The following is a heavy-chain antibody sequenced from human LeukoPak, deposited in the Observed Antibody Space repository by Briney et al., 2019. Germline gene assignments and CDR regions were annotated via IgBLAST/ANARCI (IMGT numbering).Heavy chain of an antibody. D-gene: IGHD3-22*01. CDR3: ARDKTMIVVVTYYYGMDV. Sequence: GGSLRLSCAASGFTFSSYAIHWVRQAPGKGLEWVAVISYDGSNKYYADSVKGRFTISRDNSKNTLYLQMNSLRAEDTAVYYCARDKTMIVVVTYYYGMDVWGQGTTVTVSS. V-gene: IGHV3-30-3*01. CDR1: GFTFSSYA. CDR2: ISYDGSNK. J-gene: IGHJ6*02.